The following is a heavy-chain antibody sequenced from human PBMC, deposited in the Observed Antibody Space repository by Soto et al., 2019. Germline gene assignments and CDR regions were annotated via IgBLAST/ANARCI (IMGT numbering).Heavy chain of an antibody. V-gene: IGHV4-59*08. Sequence: LSLTCTVSGGSIRNNYWSWIRHPPGKGLEWVGYIYYTGTSKYNPSLKSRVTISVDSSKNQFSLKLDSVTAADTAVYYCARLGGYYQAFDTWGQGTLVTVPS. J-gene: IGHJ4*02. CDR1: GGSIRNNY. CDR3: ARLGGYYQAFDT. CDR2: IYYTGTS. D-gene: IGHD3-3*01.